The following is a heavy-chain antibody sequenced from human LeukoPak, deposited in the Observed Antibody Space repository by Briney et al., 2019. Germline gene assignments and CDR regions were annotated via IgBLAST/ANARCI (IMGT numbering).Heavy chain of an antibody. CDR1: GFTISGFW. J-gene: IGHJ4*01. Sequence: PGGSLSLSCAASGFTISGFWMHWVRQVPGEGLVWVARMNSAGTTINYADSVKGRFTISRDNVRNTLHLQMNNLSLEDTAVYFCIREVQVRASASLGLWGRGTLVTVS. CDR3: IREVQVRASASLGL. CDR2: MNSAGTTI. D-gene: IGHD1-1*01. V-gene: IGHV3-74*01.